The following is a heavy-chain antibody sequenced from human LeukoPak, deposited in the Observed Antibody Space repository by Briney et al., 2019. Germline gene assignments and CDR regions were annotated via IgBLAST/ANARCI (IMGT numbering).Heavy chain of an antibody. J-gene: IGHJ3*02. CDR1: GGSISSYY. CDR3: ARRCGGDWCAFDI. D-gene: IGHD2-21*02. Sequence: SETLSLTCTVSGGSISSYYWSWLRQPPGKGLEWIGYIYYSGSTNYNPSLKSRVTISVDTSKNQFSLKLSSVTAADTAVYYCARRCGGDWCAFDIWGQGTMVTVSS. CDR2: IYYSGST. V-gene: IGHV4-59*08.